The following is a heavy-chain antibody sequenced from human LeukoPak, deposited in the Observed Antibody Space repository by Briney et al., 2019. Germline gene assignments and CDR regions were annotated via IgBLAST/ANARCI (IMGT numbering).Heavy chain of an antibody. CDR3: AKDGEPIFYDTSGYYDY. D-gene: IGHD3-22*01. J-gene: IGHJ4*02. Sequence: GGSLRLSCAASGFTFTSYAMSWVRQAPGKGLEWVSTISGGGDNTYYADSVTGRFTISRDNSKNTLYLQMSSLRAEDSAIYYCAKDGEPIFYDTSGYYDYWGQGTLVTVSS. V-gene: IGHV3-23*01. CDR2: ISGGGDNT. CDR1: GFTFTSYA.